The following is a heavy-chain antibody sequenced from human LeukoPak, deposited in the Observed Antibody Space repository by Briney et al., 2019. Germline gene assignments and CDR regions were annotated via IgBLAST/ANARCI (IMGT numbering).Heavy chain of an antibody. J-gene: IGHJ6*02. CDR3: ARDVDTAMVQDIYYYYGMDV. Sequence: SVKVSCKASGGTFSSYAISWVRQAPGQGLEWMGRIIPILGIANYAQKFQGRVTITADKSTSTAYMELSSLRPEDTAVYYCARDVDTAMVQDIYYYYGMDVWGQGTTVTVSS. D-gene: IGHD5-18*01. CDR2: IIPILGIA. V-gene: IGHV1-69*04. CDR1: GGTFSSYA.